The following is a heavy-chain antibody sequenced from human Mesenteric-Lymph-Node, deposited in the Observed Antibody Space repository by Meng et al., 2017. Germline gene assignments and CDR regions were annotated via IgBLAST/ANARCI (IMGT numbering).Heavy chain of an antibody. J-gene: IGHJ5*02. CDR1: GYTFTGDY. D-gene: IGHD2-2*01. CDR2: SNPNSGGT. Sequence: ASVKVSCKASGYTFTGDYMHWVRQAPGQGREGMGRSNPNSGGTNYAQKFQGRVTIARNTYISTACMELSSLRSEDTAMYYCARGVGGYCSSTICILDPWGQGTLVTVSS. CDR3: ARGVGGYCSSTICILDP. V-gene: IGHV1-2*06.